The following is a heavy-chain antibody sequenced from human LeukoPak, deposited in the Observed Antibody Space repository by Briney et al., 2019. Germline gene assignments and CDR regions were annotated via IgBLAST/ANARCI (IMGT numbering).Heavy chain of an antibody. CDR1: GGTLSSYA. CDR3: ARAPTNDFWSGQAHDY. V-gene: IGHV1-69*13. CDR2: IIPIFGTA. J-gene: IGHJ4*02. Sequence: VASVKVSCKASGGTLSSYAISWVRQAPGQGLEWMGGIIPIFGTANYAQKFQGRVTITADESTSTAYMELSSLRSEDTAVYYCARAPTNDFWSGQAHDYWGQGTLVTVSS. D-gene: IGHD3-3*01.